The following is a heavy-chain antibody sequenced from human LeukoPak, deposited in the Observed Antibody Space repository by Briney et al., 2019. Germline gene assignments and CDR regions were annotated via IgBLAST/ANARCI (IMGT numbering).Heavy chain of an antibody. V-gene: IGHV3-30*04. CDR3: ARDLIWFGELLLDY. D-gene: IGHD3-10*01. Sequence: GRSLRLSCAASGFTFSSYAMHWVRHAPGKGLEWVAVISYDGSNKYYADSVKGRFTISRDNSKNTPYLQMNSLRAEDTAVYYCARDLIWFGELLLDYWGQGTLVTVSS. CDR2: ISYDGSNK. CDR1: GFTFSSYA. J-gene: IGHJ4*02.